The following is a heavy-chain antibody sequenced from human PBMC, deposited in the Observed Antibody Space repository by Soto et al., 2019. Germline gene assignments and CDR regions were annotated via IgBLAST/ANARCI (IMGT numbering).Heavy chain of an antibody. CDR3: AKGGRWDLRSGVGS. J-gene: IGHJ5*02. Sequence: EVQLVDSGGVVVQPGGSLKLSCAASGFMFSDYAMHWVRQAPGKGLEWVSLINWDGDTTNYADSVKGRFIISRDNDKDSLYLQMNSLRTEDTGFYYCAKGGRWDLRSGVGSWGQGTLVTVSS. D-gene: IGHD3-16*01. V-gene: IGHV3-43*01. CDR1: GFMFSDYA. CDR2: INWDGDTT.